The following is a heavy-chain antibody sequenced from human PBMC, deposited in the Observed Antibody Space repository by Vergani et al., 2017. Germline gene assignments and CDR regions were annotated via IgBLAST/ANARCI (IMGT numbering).Heavy chain of an antibody. CDR2: NSRGGGDI. J-gene: IGHJ1*01. Sequence: EVQLLESGGGLVQPGGSRRLSCACAGITFDTYTMAYVRKPPGKGLEWVATNSRGGGDIFYAYSVKGRFTISRENSKNTLFLQMNSLKDEDTAVYYCTTAWGLYYLHGEYFQYWGRGTLVSVSS. CDR3: TTAWGLYYLHGEYFQY. V-gene: IGHV3-23*01. D-gene: IGHD3-10*01. CDR1: GITFDTYT.